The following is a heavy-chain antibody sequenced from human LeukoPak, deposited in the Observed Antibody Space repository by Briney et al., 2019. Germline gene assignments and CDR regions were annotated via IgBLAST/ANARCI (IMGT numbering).Heavy chain of an antibody. CDR3: ARGFGVAAAGPGY. CDR2: INHSGST. J-gene: IGHJ4*02. Sequence: SETLSLTCAVYGGSFSGYYWSWIRQPPGKGLEWIGEINHSGSTNYNPSLKSRVTISVDTSKNQFSLKLSSVTAADTAVYYCARGFGVAAAGPGYWDQGTLVTVSS. D-gene: IGHD6-13*01. V-gene: IGHV4-34*01. CDR1: GGSFSGYY.